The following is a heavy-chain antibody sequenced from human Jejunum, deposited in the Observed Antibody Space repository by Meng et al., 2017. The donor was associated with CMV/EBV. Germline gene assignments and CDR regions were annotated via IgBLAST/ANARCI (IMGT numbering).Heavy chain of an antibody. CDR3: AREKFCTPACSSVFDH. Sequence: GLRVSDNYMSWVRQAPGKGLEWVAGLYTFGTTSYADSVKGRFTFSRDSSKNTLYLQMDSLRAEDTAVYYCAREKFCTPACSSVFDHWGQGTLVTVSS. V-gene: IGHV3-53*01. CDR2: LYTFGTT. D-gene: IGHD2-8*01. J-gene: IGHJ4*02. CDR1: GLRVSDNY.